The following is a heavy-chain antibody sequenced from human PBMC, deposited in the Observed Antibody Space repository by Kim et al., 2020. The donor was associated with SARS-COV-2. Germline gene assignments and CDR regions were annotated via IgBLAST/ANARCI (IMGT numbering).Heavy chain of an antibody. V-gene: IGHV1-8*01. CDR1: GYTFISYD. CDR2: MNPNSGNT. CDR3: ARVPAWRGPTTYNNAMDV. J-gene: IGHJ6*01. Sequence: ASVKVSCKASGYTFISYDINWVRQATGQGLEWMGWMNPNSGNTGYAQKFQGRVSMTRDTSITTAYMELSSLRSEDTAVYYCARVPAWRGPTTYNNAMDVW. D-gene: IGHD3-3*01.